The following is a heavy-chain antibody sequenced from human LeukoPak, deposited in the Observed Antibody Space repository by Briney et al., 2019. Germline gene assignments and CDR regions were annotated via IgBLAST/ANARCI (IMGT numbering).Heavy chain of an antibody. J-gene: IGHJ4*02. CDR2: IYYSGST. CDR1: GGSISSSSYY. D-gene: IGHD3-10*01. Sequence: SETLSLTCTVSGGSISSSSYYWGWIRQPPGKGLEWIGSIYYSGSTYYNPSLKSRVTISVDTSKNQFSLKLSSVTAADTAVYYCAGEYGSGSYYTGYWGQGTLVTVSS. V-gene: IGHV4-39*07. CDR3: AGEYGSGSYYTGY.